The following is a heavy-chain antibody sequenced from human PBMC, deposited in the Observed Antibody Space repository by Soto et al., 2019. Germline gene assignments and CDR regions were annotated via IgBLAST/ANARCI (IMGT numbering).Heavy chain of an antibody. V-gene: IGHV1-69*13. CDR3: ARGTRDCSVTSCYTPQGYYTYDMDV. J-gene: IGHJ6*02. CDR1: GGTFSNYA. D-gene: IGHD2-2*02. CDR2: IIPLFGTA. Sequence: ASVKVSCKASGGTFSNYAIRWVRQAPGQGLEWLGGIIPLFGTANYARKVQGRLTITADESTGTAYMELSSLSPEDTAFYFCARGTRDCSVTSCYTPQGYYTYDMDVWGQGATGTVS.